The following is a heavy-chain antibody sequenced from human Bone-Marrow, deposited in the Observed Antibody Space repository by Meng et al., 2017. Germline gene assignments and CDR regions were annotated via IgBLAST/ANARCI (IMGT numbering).Heavy chain of an antibody. CDR1: GYTFTSYG. CDR2: ISAYNGNT. J-gene: IGHJ4*02. V-gene: IGHV1-18*01. Sequence: VQRVESGAEVKKPGASVKVSCKASGYTFTSYGISWVRQAPGQGLEWMGWISAYNGNTNYAQKLQGRVTMTTDTSTSTAYMELRSLRSDDTAVYYCARVDIVVVPAASSDYWGQGTLVTVSS. CDR3: ARVDIVVVPAASSDY. D-gene: IGHD2-2*01.